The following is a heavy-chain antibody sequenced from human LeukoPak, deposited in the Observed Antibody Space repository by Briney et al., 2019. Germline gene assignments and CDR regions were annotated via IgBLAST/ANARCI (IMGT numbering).Heavy chain of an antibody. CDR3: ASLKSRFRYYFDY. V-gene: IGHV4-34*01. CDR1: GGSFSGYY. Sequence: SETLSLTCAVYGGSFSGYYWSWTRQPPGKGLEWIGEINHSGSTNYNPSLKSRVTISVDTSKNQFSLKLSSVTAADTAVYYCASLKSRFRYYFDYWGQGTLVTVSS. CDR2: INHSGST. J-gene: IGHJ4*02.